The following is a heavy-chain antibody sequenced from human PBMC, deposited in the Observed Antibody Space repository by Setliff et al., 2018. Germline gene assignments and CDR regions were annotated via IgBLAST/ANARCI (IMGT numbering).Heavy chain of an antibody. Sequence: ASVKVSCNTSGSPFTNYDINWVRQATGQGLEWMGWMNPNSGNTGYAQNFQGRVSMTRNTSISTAYMELNSLTSEDTAVYYCARSKVEAAMVKHNWFDPWGQGTLVTVSS. V-gene: IGHV1-8*02. J-gene: IGHJ5*02. CDR2: MNPNSGNT. CDR1: GSPFTNYD. CDR3: ARSKVEAAMVKHNWFDP. D-gene: IGHD5-18*01.